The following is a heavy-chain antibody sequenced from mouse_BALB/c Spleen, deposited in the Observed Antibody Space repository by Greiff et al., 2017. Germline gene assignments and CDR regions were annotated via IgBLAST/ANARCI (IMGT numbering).Heavy chain of an antibody. Sequence: EVKLVESGGGLVKPGGSLKLSCAASGFTFSDYYMYWVRQTPEKRLEWVATISDGGSYTYYPDSVKGRFTISRDNAKNNLYLQMSSLKSEDTAMYYCARERSAMDYWGQGTSVTVSS. J-gene: IGHJ4*01. CDR2: ISDGGSYT. V-gene: IGHV5-4*02. CDR3: ARERSAMDY. CDR1: GFTFSDYY.